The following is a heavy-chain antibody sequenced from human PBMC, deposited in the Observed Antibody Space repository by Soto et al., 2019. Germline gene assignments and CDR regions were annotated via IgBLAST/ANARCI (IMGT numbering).Heavy chain of an antibody. J-gene: IGHJ6*02. CDR2: IYYSGST. Sequence: SETLSVTCTVSGGSISSYYWSWIRQPPGKGLEWIGYIYYSGSTNYNPSLKSRVTISVDTSKNQFSLKLSSVTAADTAVYYCARDSSIRLEGYYYYGMDVWGQGTTVTVSS. CDR1: GGSISSYY. D-gene: IGHD3-3*02. V-gene: IGHV4-59*01. CDR3: ARDSSIRLEGYYYYGMDV.